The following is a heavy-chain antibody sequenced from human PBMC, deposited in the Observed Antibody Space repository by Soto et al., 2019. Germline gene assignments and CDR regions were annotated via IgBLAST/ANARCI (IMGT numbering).Heavy chain of an antibody. V-gene: IGHV3-23*01. CDR2: SSGYGGAT. CDR1: GFTFSNYD. D-gene: IGHD1-7*01. Sequence: EVQLLESGGGLVQPGGSLTLSCAASGFTFSNYDLNWVRQAPGKGRGWISLSSGYGGATFYADSVKGRFTMSRDSAKNTLYLQMNSLRVEDTAVYYCARTRGLDVWGRGTTVTVSS. CDR3: ARTRGLDV. J-gene: IGHJ6*02.